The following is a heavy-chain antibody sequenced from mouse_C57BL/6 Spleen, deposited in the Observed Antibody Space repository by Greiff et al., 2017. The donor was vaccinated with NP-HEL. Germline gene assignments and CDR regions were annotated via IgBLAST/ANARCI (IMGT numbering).Heavy chain of an antibody. CDR1: GYTFTDYN. CDR2: INPNNGGT. D-gene: IGHD1-1*01. Sequence: VQLQQSGPELVKPGASVKIPCKASGYTFTDYNMDWVKQSHGKSLEWMGDINPNNGGTIYNQKFKGKATLTVDKSSSTAYMELRSLTSEDTAVYYCARDYGSSYGYYAMDYWGQGTSVTVSS. V-gene: IGHV1-18*01. CDR3: ARDYGSSYGYYAMDY. J-gene: IGHJ4*01.